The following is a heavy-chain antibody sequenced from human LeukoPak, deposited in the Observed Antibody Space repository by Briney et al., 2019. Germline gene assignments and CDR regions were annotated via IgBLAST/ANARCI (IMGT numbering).Heavy chain of an antibody. Sequence: GGSLRLSCAASGFTFSSYWMSWVRQAPGKGLEWVANIKQDGSEKYYVDSVKGRFTISRDNAKNTLYLQMNSLRAEDTAVYYCARVDDLDAFDMWGQGTMVTVSS. V-gene: IGHV3-7*01. J-gene: IGHJ3*02. CDR2: IKQDGSEK. CDR1: GFTFSSYW. D-gene: IGHD2-2*03. CDR3: ARVDDLDAFDM.